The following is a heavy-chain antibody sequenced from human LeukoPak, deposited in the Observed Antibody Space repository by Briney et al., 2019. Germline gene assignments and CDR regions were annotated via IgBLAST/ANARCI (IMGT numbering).Heavy chain of an antibody. CDR1: GGTFSSYA. J-gene: IGHJ6*02. D-gene: IGHD4-23*01. CDR2: IIPILGIG. CDR3: ARGGDSGANSVKGMDV. V-gene: IGHV1-69*04. Sequence: ASVKVSCKASGGTFSSYAINWVRQARGQGLEWMGRIIPILGIGNYAQKFQGRVTITADKSTSTAYMALSSLRSEDTAVYYCARGGDSGANSVKGMDVWGQGTTVTVSS.